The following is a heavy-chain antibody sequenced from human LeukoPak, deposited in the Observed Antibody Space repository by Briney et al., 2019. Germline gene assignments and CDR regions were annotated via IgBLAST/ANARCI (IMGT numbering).Heavy chain of an antibody. CDR3: ARAPLAYGDYVGGVESYYYYMDV. J-gene: IGHJ6*03. V-gene: IGHV1-69*13. CDR1: GGTFSSYA. CDR2: IIPIFGTA. Sequence: SVKVSCKASGGTFSSYAISWVRQAPGQGLEWMGGIIPIFGTANYAQKFQGRVTITADESTSTAYMELSSLRSEDTAVYYCARAPLAYGDYVGGVESYYYYMDVWGKGTTVTVSS. D-gene: IGHD4-17*01.